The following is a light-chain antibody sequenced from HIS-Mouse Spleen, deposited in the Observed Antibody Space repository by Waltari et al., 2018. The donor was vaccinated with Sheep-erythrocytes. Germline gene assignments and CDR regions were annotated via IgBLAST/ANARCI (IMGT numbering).Light chain of an antibody. V-gene: IGLV2-14*03. CDR2: DVS. CDR3: SSYTSSSPWV. J-gene: IGLJ3*02. Sequence: QSALTQPASVSGSPGQSITISCTVTSIDVGGYNYVSWYQQHPGKAPKLMIYDVSNRPSGVSNRFSGSKSGNTASLTISGLQAEDEADYYCSSYTSSSPWVFGGGTKLTVL. CDR1: SIDVGGYNY.